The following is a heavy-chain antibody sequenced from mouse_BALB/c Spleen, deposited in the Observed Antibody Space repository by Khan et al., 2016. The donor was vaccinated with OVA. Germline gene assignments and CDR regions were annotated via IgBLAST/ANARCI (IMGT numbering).Heavy chain of an antibody. V-gene: IGHV5-15*02. CDR3: ARVRFAY. CDR1: GFTFIDYG. CDR2: ISSVAYRI. Sequence: EVELVESGGGLVQPGGSRKLSCAASGFTFIDYGMAWVRQTPGKGPEWIAFISSVAYRINYADSVTGRFTISRENAKNTLYLEMSSLRSDDTAMYYCARVRFAYWGQRTLVTVSA. J-gene: IGHJ3*01.